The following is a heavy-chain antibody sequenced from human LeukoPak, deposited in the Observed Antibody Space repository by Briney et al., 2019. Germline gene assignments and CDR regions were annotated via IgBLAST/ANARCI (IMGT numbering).Heavy chain of an antibody. CDR3: ARDGRSYDILTSYYNNHFDY. CDR1: GYTFTGYY. D-gene: IGHD3-9*01. V-gene: IGHV1-2*02. CDR2: INPNSGGT. J-gene: IGHJ4*02. Sequence: ASVKVSCKASGYTFTGYYMHCVRQAPGQGLEWMGWINPNSGGTNYAQKFQGRVTMTRDTSISTASMELSRLRSDDTAVYYCARDGRSYDILTSYYNNHFDYWGQGTLVTVSS.